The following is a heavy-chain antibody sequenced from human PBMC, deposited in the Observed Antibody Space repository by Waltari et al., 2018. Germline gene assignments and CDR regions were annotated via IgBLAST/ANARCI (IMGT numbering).Heavy chain of an antibody. CDR2: IYTSGIT. Sequence: QVQLQESGPGLVKPSQTLSLTCTVSGGSISSGSYYWSWIRQPAGKGLEWIGYIYTSGITNYNPSLKSRVTISVDTSKNQFSLKLSSVTAADTAVYYCARGIDFWSGSKGVFDYWGQGTLVTVSS. V-gene: IGHV4-61*09. J-gene: IGHJ4*02. D-gene: IGHD3-3*01. CDR1: GGSISSGSYY. CDR3: ARGIDFWSGSKGVFDY.